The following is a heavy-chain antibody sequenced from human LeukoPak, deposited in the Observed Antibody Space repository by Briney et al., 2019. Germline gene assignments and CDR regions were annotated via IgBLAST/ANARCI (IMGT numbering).Heavy chain of an antibody. V-gene: IGHV1-2*02. CDR3: ATPWELPSLDAFDI. J-gene: IGHJ3*02. CDR1: GYTFTGYY. CDR2: INPNSGGT. D-gene: IGHD1-26*01. Sequence: ASVKASCKASGYTFTGYYMHWVRQAPGQGLEWMGWINPNSGGTNYAQKFQGRVTMTRDTSISTAYMELSSLRSEDTAVYYCATPWELPSLDAFDIWGQGTMVTVSS.